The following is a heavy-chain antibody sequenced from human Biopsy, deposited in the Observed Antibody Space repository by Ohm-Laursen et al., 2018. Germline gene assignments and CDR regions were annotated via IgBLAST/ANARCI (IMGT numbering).Heavy chain of an antibody. V-gene: IGHV4-34*08. CDR1: GRTFSDYR. CDR2: INQSGST. J-gene: IGHJ4*02. CDR3: GNEVYGRDY. Sequence: SETLSLTWVVFGRTFSDYRWTWIRQPPGKGLEWIGQINQSGSTNYNPSLKSRVTISADASKYEFPRRLTSVTAADTAVYFCGNEVYGRDYWGLGAQVTVSS. D-gene: IGHD4-17*01.